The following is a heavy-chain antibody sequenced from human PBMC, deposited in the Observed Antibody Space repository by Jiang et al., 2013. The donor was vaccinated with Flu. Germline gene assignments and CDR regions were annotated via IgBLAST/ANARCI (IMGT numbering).Heavy chain of an antibody. CDR2: IQYSGTT. D-gene: IGHD3-10*01. J-gene: IGHJ3*01. CDR3: ARHDRRGGAYDV. V-gene: IGHV4-59*08. Sequence: GPGLVKPSETLSLTCTVFGGSISDYFWSWIRQPPGRGLEWIAYIQYSGTTHYNPSLKSRVTISVDTSRNQFSLKLSSVTAADTAVYYCARHDRRGGAYDVWGQGTMATVSS. CDR1: GGSISDYF.